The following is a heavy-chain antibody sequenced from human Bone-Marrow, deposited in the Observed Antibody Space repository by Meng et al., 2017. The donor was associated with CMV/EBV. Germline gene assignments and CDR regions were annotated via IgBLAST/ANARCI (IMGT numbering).Heavy chain of an antibody. D-gene: IGHD5-18*01. CDR2: INPNSGGT. V-gene: IGHV1-2*02. Sequence: ASVKVSCKASGYTFTGYYIHWVRQAPGQGLEWMGWINPNSGGTNYAQKFQGRVTMTRDTSTSTAYMELGRMRSDDTAVYYCASGTAMAYGMDFWGQGTTVTVSS. CDR1: GYTFTGYY. CDR3: ASGTAMAYGMDF. J-gene: IGHJ6*02.